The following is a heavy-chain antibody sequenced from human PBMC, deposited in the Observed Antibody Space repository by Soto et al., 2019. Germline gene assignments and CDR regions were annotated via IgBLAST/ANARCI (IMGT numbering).Heavy chain of an antibody. J-gene: IGHJ6*01. Sequence: GGSLRLSCAASGFSFISYSMHSARTAPGKGLEWVAVIWYDGINKYYADSAKGRFTISRDNSKNTLYPQMNSLKAEDTAVDYCARDHGSGWYVTGMGGWGKGTTVTVSS. V-gene: IGHV3-33*01. CDR3: ARDHGSGWYVTGMGG. D-gene: IGHD6-19*01. CDR1: GFSFISYS. CDR2: IWYDGINK.